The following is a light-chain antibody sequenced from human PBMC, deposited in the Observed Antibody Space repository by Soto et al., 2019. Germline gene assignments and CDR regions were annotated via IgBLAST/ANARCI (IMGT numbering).Light chain of an antibody. J-gene: IGKJ2*01. CDR3: MQALQTPYT. V-gene: IGKV2-28*01. CDR2: LGS. CDR1: QSLLHSNGYNY. Sequence: DIVMTQSPLSLPVTPGEPASISCRSSQSLLHSNGYNYLDWYLQKPGQSPQLLIYLGSNRASGVPDRFSGRGSGTDFTLKISRVEAEDVGVYYCMQALQTPYTFGQGTKIKIK.